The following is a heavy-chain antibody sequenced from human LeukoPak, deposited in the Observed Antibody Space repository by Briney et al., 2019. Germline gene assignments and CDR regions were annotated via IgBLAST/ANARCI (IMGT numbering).Heavy chain of an antibody. CDR1: GGSINSYF. CDR3: ARPNGSGSYRYGMDV. D-gene: IGHD3-10*01. V-gene: IGHV4-4*07. Sequence: SETLSLTCTVSGGSINSYFWSWIRQPAGKGLEWIGRIYSSGSTNYNPSLKSRVTISVDTSKNQFSLKLSSVTAADTAVYYCARPNGSGSYRYGMDVWGQGTTVTVSS. J-gene: IGHJ6*02. CDR2: IYSSGST.